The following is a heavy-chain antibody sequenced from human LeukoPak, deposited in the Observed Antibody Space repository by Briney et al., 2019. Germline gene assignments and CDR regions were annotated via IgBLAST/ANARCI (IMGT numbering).Heavy chain of an antibody. CDR2: ISSSSSYI. Sequence: GGSPRLSCAASGFTFSSYSMNWVRQAPGKGLEWVSSISSSSSYIYYADSVKGRFTISRDNAKNSLYLQMNSLKAEDTAVYYCASPYSGYDYSYYYYGMDVWGQGTTVTVSS. CDR1: GFTFSSYS. D-gene: IGHD5-12*01. CDR3: ASPYSGYDYSYYYYGMDV. V-gene: IGHV3-21*01. J-gene: IGHJ6*02.